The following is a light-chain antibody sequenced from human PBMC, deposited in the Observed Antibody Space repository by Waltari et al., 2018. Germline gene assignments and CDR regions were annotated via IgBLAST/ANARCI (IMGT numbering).Light chain of an antibody. CDR2: AAS. J-gene: IGKJ1*01. CDR3: QQTYTTPGWT. CDR1: QTISTY. Sequence: DIQMTQSPSSLSASVGDRVSIPCRASQTISTYLSWYQQKPGKAPKLLIYAASSLQSGVPSTFSGSGSGTDFTLTISSLQPDDVATYYCQQTYTTPGWTFGQGTRLEIK. V-gene: IGKV1-39*01.